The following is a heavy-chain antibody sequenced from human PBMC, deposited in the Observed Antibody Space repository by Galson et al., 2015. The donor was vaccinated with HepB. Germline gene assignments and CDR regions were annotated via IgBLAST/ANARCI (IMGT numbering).Heavy chain of an antibody. J-gene: IGHJ3*02. CDR2: INTGNGNT. D-gene: IGHD5-12*01. V-gene: IGHV1-3*04. Sequence: QSGAEVKKPGESLKVSCKASGYTFTRHAIHWVRQAPGQRLEWMGWINTGNGNTHYSQKFQGRVTITRDTSASIAYMELNSLRSEDTAVYYCAREGTTGYPLDAFEIWGQGTMVTVSS. CDR3: AREGTTGYPLDAFEI. CDR1: GYTFTRHA.